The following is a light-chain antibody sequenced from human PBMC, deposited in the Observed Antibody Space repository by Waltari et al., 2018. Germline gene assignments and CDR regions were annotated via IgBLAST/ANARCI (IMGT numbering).Light chain of an antibody. CDR3: QSYDSTVSGWV. CDR1: SSNIGAGSD. CDR2: SFN. J-gene: IGLJ3*02. V-gene: IGLV1-40*01. Sequence: QSVLTQPPSVSGAPGQTVTIPCTGSSSNIGAGSDLHWYQQLPGAAPNLLLPSFNSRPPGVPDRFSGSKSGTSASLAITGLQVEDEADYYCQSYDSTVSGWVFGGGTKLTVL.